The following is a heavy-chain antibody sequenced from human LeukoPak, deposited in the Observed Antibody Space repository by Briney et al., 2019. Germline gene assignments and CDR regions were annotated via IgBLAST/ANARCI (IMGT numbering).Heavy chain of an antibody. CDR3: AKVRVGATIDD. Sequence: GGSLRLSCVASGFTFRSYAMNWVRQAPGKGLQWVSGISESGVGSNYADSVKGRFTTSRDNSKNTLYLQMNSLRAEDTAVYYCAKVRVGATIDDWGQGTLDTVSS. J-gene: IGHJ4*02. CDR2: ISESGVGS. CDR1: GFTFRSYA. V-gene: IGHV3-23*01. D-gene: IGHD1-26*01.